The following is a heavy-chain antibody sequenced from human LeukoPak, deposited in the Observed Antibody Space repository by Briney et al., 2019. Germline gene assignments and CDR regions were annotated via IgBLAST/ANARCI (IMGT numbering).Heavy chain of an antibody. CDR3: ARSYYDFWSGYLAFDY. J-gene: IGHJ4*02. CDR2: ISGSGGST. D-gene: IGHD3-3*01. V-gene: IGHV3-23*01. CDR1: GFTFSSYA. Sequence: GGSLRLSCAASGFTFSSYAMSWVRQAPGKGLEWVSAISGSGGSTYYADSVKGRFTISRDNSKNTLYLQMNSLRAEDTAVYYCARSYYDFWSGYLAFDYWGQGTLVTVSS.